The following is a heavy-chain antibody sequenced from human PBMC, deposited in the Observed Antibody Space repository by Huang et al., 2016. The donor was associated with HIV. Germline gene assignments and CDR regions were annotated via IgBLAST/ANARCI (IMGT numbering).Heavy chain of an antibody. Sequence: QLQLQESGPGLVKPSETLSLTCTVSGGAISSSRYYWGWIRQPPGKGLEWIGSIYYSGSTYYNPSLKSRVTISVDTSKNQFSLKLSSVTAADTAVYYCARRLRLGYYFDYWGQGTLVTVSS. CDR2: IYYSGST. CDR1: GGAISSSRYY. D-gene: IGHD3-10*01. J-gene: IGHJ4*02. CDR3: ARRLRLGYYFDY. V-gene: IGHV4-39*01.